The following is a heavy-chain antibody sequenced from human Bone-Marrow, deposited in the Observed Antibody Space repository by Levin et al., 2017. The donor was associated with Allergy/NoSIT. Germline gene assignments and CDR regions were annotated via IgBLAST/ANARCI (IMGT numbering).Heavy chain of an antibody. CDR3: AKSGGSGYYDFQLGY. V-gene: IGHV3-23*01. Sequence: PGGSLRLSCAASGFTFSSYAMTWVRQAPGKGLEWVSSISGTTGRTYYADSVKGRFTISRDNSKNTLYLQMNSLRVEDTAVYFCAKSGGSGYYDFQLGYWGQGTLVTVSS. D-gene: IGHD3-3*01. CDR2: ISGTTGRT. J-gene: IGHJ4*02. CDR1: GFTFSSYA.